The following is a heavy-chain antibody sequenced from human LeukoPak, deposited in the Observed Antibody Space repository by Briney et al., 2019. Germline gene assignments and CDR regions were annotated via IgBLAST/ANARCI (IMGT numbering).Heavy chain of an antibody. J-gene: IGHJ6*03. D-gene: IGHD2-2*01. CDR2: IYTSGST. CDR1: GGSISSGSYY. CDR3: ARVPVVPAAMGFYYYYYMDV. Sequence: PSQTLSLTCTVSGGSISSGSYYWSWIRQPAGKGLEWIGRIYTSGSTNYNPSLKSRVTISVDTSKNQFSLKLSSVTAADTAVYYCARVPVVPAAMGFYYYYYMDVWGKGTTVTISS. V-gene: IGHV4-61*02.